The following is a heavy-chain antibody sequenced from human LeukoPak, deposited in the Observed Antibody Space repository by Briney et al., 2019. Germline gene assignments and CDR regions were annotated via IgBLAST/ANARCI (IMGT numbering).Heavy chain of an antibody. Sequence: SQTLSLTRTVSGGSISSGSYYWSWIRQPAGKGLEWIGRIYTSGSTNYNPSLKSRVTISVDTSKNQFSLKLSSVTAADTAVYYCARARSGWPSDAFDMWGQGTMVTVSS. V-gene: IGHV4-61*02. J-gene: IGHJ3*02. D-gene: IGHD6-19*01. CDR3: ARARSGWPSDAFDM. CDR1: GGSISSGSYY. CDR2: IYTSGST.